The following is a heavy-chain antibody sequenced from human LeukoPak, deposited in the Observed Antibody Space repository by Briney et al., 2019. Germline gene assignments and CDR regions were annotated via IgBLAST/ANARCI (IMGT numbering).Heavy chain of an antibody. CDR3: ARVSAGDYPDY. CDR1: GFTFSNYW. D-gene: IGHD7-27*01. Sequence: GGSLRLSCAASGFTFSNYWMSWVRQAPGKGLEWVANMKEDGSEKSYVDSVRGRFTISRDNAKNSLYLHMNSLRAEDTAVYYCARVSAGDYPDYWGQGTLVTVSS. V-gene: IGHV3-7*03. CDR2: MKEDGSEK. J-gene: IGHJ4*02.